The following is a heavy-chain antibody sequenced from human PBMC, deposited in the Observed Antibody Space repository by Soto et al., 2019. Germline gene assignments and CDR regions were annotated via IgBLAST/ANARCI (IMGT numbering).Heavy chain of an antibody. J-gene: IGHJ4*02. CDR2: LNPNSGGT. V-gene: IGHV1-2*02. Sequence: GASVKVSCKASGYTFTGYYMPWVRPAPVRGLEWMVWLNPNSGGTNYAQKFQGRVTMTRDTSISTAYMELSRLRSDDTAVYYCASRRYSSSQYYFDYWGQGSLVTVSS. D-gene: IGHD6-13*01. CDR3: ASRRYSSSQYYFDY. CDR1: GYTFTGYY.